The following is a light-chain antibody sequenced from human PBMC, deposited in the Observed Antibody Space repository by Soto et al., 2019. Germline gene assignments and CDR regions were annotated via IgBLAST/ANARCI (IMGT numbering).Light chain of an antibody. Sequence: NVLTQSPGNLSLSPGERATLSCRASQTVSGSYVAWYQQKPGQTPRLLIYGASNRATGIPDRFSGSGSGTDFTLTFSRLEPEDFAVYYCEYYGTSITFGGGTKVDIK. J-gene: IGKJ4*01. V-gene: IGKV3-20*01. CDR2: GAS. CDR1: QTVSGSY. CDR3: EYYGTSIT.